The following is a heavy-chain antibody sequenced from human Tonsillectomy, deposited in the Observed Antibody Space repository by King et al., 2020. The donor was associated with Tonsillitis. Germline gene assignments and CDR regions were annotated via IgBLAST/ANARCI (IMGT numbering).Heavy chain of an antibody. Sequence: VQLVESGGGLVQPGGSLRLSCAASGFTFSSYAMSWVRQAPGKGLEGVLGICGSGGSKIYADSVKGRFTISRDNSKNTLYLQMNSLRAEDTAVYYCAKERVYGSLDYWGQGTLVTVSS. D-gene: IGHD4-17*01. CDR3: AKERVYGSLDY. J-gene: IGHJ4*02. CDR2: ICGSGGSK. V-gene: IGHV3-23*04. CDR1: GFTFSSYA.